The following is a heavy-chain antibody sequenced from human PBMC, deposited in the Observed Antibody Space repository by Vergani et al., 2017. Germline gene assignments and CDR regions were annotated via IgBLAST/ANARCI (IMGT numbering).Heavy chain of an antibody. J-gene: IGHJ6*02. Sequence: QVQLQESGPGLVKPSGTLSLTCAVSGGSLSSSNWWSWVRQPPGKGLEWIGEIYHSGSTNYNPSLKSRVTISVDKSKNQFSLKLSSVTAADTAVYYCARDRLIVVVPAAIYYYYGMDVWGQGTTVTVSS. D-gene: IGHD2-2*02. CDR3: ARDRLIVVVPAAIYYYYGMDV. V-gene: IGHV4-4*02. CDR1: GGSLSSSNW. CDR2: IYHSGST.